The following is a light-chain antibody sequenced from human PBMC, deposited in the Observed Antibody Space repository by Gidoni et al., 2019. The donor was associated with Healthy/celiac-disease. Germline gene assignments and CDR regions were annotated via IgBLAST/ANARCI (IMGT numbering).Light chain of an antibody. V-gene: IGKV3-20*01. CDR1: QSVRSSY. Sequence: EIVLTHFPGTLSLSPGERATLSCRASQSVRSSYLAWYQQNPGRAPRLLIYGASSRAPGIPDRFSGSGSGTDFTLTISRLEPEDFAVYYCQQYGSSPPATFGGXTKVEIK. J-gene: IGKJ4*01. CDR3: QQYGSSPPAT. CDR2: GAS.